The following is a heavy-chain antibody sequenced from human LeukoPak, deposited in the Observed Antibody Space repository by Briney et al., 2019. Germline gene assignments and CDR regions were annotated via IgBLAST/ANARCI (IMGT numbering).Heavy chain of an antibody. D-gene: IGHD3-3*01. CDR1: GGSFSGYY. J-gene: IGHJ6*02. V-gene: IGHV4-34*01. Sequence: SETLSLTCAVYGGSFSGYYWSWIRQPPGKGLEWIGEINHSGSNNYNPSLKSRVTISVDTSKNLFSLKLSSVTAADTAVYYCARARYYDFWSGCYRSSRYGMDVWGQGTTVTVSS. CDR2: INHSGSN. CDR3: ARARYYDFWSGCYRSSRYGMDV.